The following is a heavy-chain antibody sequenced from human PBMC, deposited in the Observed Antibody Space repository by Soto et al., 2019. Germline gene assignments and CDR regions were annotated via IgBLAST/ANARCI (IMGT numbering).Heavy chain of an antibody. CDR1: VLTFSLYY. J-gene: IGHJ4*02. D-gene: IGHD1-26*01. Sequence: PWESXRLSCAPSVLTFSLYYRRSILHALWKGPELVSYISGFGTYTNYADSVKGRFNISRENSKQSIFLQIKSMRPEEKAVYYCEREWEQLDNLNGKLESWGQETLV. V-gene: IGHV3-11*06. CDR2: ISGFGTYT. CDR3: EREWEQLDNLNGKLES.